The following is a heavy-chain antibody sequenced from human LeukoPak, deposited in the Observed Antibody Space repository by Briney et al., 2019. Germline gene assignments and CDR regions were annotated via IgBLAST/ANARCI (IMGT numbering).Heavy chain of an antibody. CDR1: GGSLSRYY. Sequence: SETLSLTCAVSGGSLSRYYWTWIRQPPGKGLELNGEINNSGSTNYNPSRKGGVTISVDTTKKQFFLKLHSVTAADRAVYYCARGKDLLELLPRIDYWGQGTLVTVSS. CDR2: INNSGST. V-gene: IGHV4-34*01. CDR3: ARGKDLLELLPRIDY. J-gene: IGHJ4*02. D-gene: IGHD3-10*01.